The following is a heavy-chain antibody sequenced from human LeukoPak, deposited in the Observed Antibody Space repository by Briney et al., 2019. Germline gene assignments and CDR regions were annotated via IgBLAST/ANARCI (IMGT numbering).Heavy chain of an antibody. J-gene: IGHJ6*03. Sequence: GSLRLSCAASGFTFSSYSMNWVRQPPGKGLEWIGEIYHSGSTNYNPSLKSRVTISVDTSKNQFSLKLSSVTAADTTVYYCARQNFYRYCRSTSCYRPYYYYYMDVWGKGTTVTISS. CDR3: ARQNFYRYCRSTSCYRPYYYYYMDV. V-gene: IGHV4-34*01. CDR2: IYHSGST. CDR1: GFTFSSYS. D-gene: IGHD2-2*01.